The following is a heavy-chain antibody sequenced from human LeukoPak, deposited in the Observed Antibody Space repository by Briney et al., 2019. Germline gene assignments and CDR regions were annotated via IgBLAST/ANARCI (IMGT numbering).Heavy chain of an antibody. CDR1: GGPISTYY. D-gene: IGHD3-22*01. J-gene: IGHJ5*01. Sequence: SETLSLTYTVSGGPISTYYWSWIRQPPGKRLEWIGYVSYSGGTNYNPSLKSRVTISVDTSKNQFSLKLTSVTAADTALYYCARADDRSGYFGGRFDSWGQGTLVTVSS. V-gene: IGHV4-59*01. CDR2: VSYSGGT. CDR3: ARADDRSGYFGGRFDS.